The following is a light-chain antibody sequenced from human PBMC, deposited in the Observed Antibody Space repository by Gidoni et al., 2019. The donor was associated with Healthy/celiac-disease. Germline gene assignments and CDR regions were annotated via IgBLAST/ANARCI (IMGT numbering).Light chain of an antibody. Sequence: QSALTQPASVSGPPGQSITISCTGTSSNVGGYNYVSWYQQHPGKAPKLMIYDASNRPSGVSNRFSGSKSGNTASLTISGLQAEDEADYYCSSYTSSSTLVFGGGTKLTVL. CDR3: SSYTSSSTLV. V-gene: IGLV2-14*03. CDR2: DAS. CDR1: SSNVGGYNY. J-gene: IGLJ2*01.